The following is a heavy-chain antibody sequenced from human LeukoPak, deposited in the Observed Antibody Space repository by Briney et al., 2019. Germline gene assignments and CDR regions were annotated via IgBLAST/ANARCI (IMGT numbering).Heavy chain of an antibody. Sequence: SETLSHTCTVSGGSISGYYWTWIRQPPGKGLDWVANIYNSGTSNYNPSLRSRLTISVDTSKNQVSLRLTSVTAADTAIYYCARHFGSTQDYFDFWGQGILVTVSS. V-gene: IGHV4-59*08. CDR1: GGSISGYY. J-gene: IGHJ4*02. CDR2: IYNSGTS. D-gene: IGHD3-16*01. CDR3: ARHFGSTQDYFDF.